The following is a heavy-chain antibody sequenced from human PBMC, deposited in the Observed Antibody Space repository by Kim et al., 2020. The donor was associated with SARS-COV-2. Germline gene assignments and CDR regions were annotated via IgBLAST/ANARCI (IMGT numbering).Heavy chain of an antibody. CDR3: ASRVEYYDSWSAYYKGIYFDS. CDR1: GGSFSDYF. V-gene: IGHV4-34*01. J-gene: IGHJ4*02. Sequence: SETLSLTCAVYGGSFSDYFWSWIRQPPGKGLEWIGEINHSGSAKYNASLKSRVTISVDASKNQFSLKLSSVTAADTAVYYCASRVEYYDSWSAYYKGIYFDSWGQGTLATVSS. CDR2: INHSGSA. D-gene: IGHD3-3*01.